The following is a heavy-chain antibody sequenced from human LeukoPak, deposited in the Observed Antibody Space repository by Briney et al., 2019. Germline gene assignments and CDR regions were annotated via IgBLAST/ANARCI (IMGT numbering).Heavy chain of an antibody. Sequence: GGSLRLSCAASGFTVSSNYMSWVRQAPGKGLEWAPVIYGGGSTYYADSVKGRFTISRDNSKNTLYLQMNSLRAEDTAVYYCARGPVPGPLDYWGQGTLVTVSS. CDR3: ARGPVPGPLDY. CDR1: GFTVSSNY. V-gene: IGHV3-53*01. J-gene: IGHJ4*02. CDR2: IYGGGST.